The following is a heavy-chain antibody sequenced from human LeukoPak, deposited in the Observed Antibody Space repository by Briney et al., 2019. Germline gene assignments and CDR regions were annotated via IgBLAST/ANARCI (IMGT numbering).Heavy chain of an antibody. Sequence: GASVKVSCKASGYTFTGYYMHWVRQAPGQGLEWMGWINPNSGGTNYAQKFQGRVTMTRDTSISTAYMELSRLRSDDTAVYYCARDHRYCSSTSCYNWFDPWDQGTLVTVSS. D-gene: IGHD2-2*01. V-gene: IGHV1-2*02. CDR3: ARDHRYCSSTSCYNWFDP. CDR2: INPNSGGT. CDR1: GYTFTGYY. J-gene: IGHJ5*02.